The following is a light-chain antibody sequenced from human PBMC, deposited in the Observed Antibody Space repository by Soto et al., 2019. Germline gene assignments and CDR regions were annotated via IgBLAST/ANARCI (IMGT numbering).Light chain of an antibody. CDR2: KAS. J-gene: IGKJ1*01. CDR3: QHYNSYSEA. CDR1: QSVSRW. V-gene: IGKV1-5*03. Sequence: DIQMTQSPSTLSASVGDRVTITCRASQSVSRWLAWYKQKPGEAPKLLIYKASTLKSGVPSRFSGSGSGTEFTLTISSLQPDDFATYYCQHYNSYSEAFGQGTKVDI.